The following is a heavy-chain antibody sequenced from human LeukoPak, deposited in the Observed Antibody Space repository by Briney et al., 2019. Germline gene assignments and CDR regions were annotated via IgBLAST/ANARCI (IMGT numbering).Heavy chain of an antibody. D-gene: IGHD5-24*01. J-gene: IGHJ4*02. CDR3: ARGVRDGYNYFRFDY. Sequence: GGSLRLSCAASGFTVSSNYMSWVRQAPGKGLEWVSVIYSGGSTYYADSVKGRFTISRDNSKNTLYLQMNSPRAEDTAVYYCARGVRDGYNYFRFDYWGQGTLVTVSS. V-gene: IGHV3-53*01. CDR1: GFTVSSNY. CDR2: IYSGGST.